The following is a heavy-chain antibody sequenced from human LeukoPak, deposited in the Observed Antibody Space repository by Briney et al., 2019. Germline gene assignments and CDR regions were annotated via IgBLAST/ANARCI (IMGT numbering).Heavy chain of an antibody. CDR3: ARASPGYYYGSGSYLHAFDI. V-gene: IGHV4-61*01. CDR1: GGSVSSGISY. Sequence: PSETLSLTCSVSGGSVSSGISYWSWIRQPPGEGLEWIAYISDSGGSDYNPSLRGRVTISLDTSKNQFSLKLSSVTAADTAVYYCARASPGYYYGSGSYLHAFDIWGQGTMVTVSS. J-gene: IGHJ3*02. D-gene: IGHD3-10*01. CDR2: ISDSGGS.